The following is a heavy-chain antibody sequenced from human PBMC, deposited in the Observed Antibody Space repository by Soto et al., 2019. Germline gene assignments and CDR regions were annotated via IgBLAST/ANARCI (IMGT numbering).Heavy chain of an antibody. CDR2: IIPIFGTA. J-gene: IGHJ2*01. CDR3: ASGDYDSSGYSVYWYFDL. D-gene: IGHD3-22*01. Sequence: QVQLVQSGAEVKKPGSSVKVSCKASGGTFSSYAISWVRQAPGQGLEWTGGIIPIFGTANYAQKFQGRVTITADESTSTAYMELSSLRSEDTAVYYCASGDYDSSGYSVYWYFDLWGRGTLVTVSS. CDR1: GGTFSSYA. V-gene: IGHV1-69*01.